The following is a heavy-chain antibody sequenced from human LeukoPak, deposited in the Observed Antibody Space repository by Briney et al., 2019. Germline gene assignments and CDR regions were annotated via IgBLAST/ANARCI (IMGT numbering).Heavy chain of an antibody. V-gene: IGHV3-30*04. CDR2: ISYGGSNK. CDR3: ARDGSDSDILTGPFDY. J-gene: IGHJ4*02. Sequence: PGSPLRLFCAASGFTFSSYAMHGVRQATGKALEGVAVISYGGSNKYYADSVKGRFTISRDNSKNTLYLQMNSLRAEDTAVYYCARDGSDSDILTGPFDYWGQGTLVTVSS. CDR1: GFTFSSYA. D-gene: IGHD3-9*01.